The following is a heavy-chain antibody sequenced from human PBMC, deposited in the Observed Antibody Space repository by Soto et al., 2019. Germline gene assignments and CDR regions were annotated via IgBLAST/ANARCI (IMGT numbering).Heavy chain of an antibody. V-gene: IGHV1-2*04. CDR2: INPNSGGT. Sequence: VSVKLSCNASGYTFTGYYMHWVRQAPGQGLEWMGWINPNSGGTNYAQKFQGWVTMTRDTSISTAYMELSRLRSDDTAVYYCAREDLHNFDYWGQGTLVTVSS. J-gene: IGHJ4*02. CDR3: AREDLHNFDY. CDR1: GYTFTGYY. D-gene: IGHD4-4*01.